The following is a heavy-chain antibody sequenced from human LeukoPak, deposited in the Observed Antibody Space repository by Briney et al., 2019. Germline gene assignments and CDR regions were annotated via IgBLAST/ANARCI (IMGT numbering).Heavy chain of an antibody. CDR2: ISGSGSNT. V-gene: IGHV3-23*01. CDR1: GFAFSNYA. CDR3: AKDLYYESRGADF. D-gene: IGHD3-22*01. J-gene: IGHJ4*02. Sequence: HPGGSLRLSCVASGFAFSNYAMSWVRQAPGKGLEWVSGISGSGSNTYYADSVKGRFTISRDNSKHTLYLQMNSLRAEDTAVYYCAKDLYYESRGADFWSQGTLVTVSS.